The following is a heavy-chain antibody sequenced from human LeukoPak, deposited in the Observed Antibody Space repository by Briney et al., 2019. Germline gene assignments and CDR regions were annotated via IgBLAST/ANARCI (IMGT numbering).Heavy chain of an antibody. D-gene: IGHD3-10*01. J-gene: IGHJ3*01. CDR1: GFTFSGSA. CDR2: IRSKANSYAT. V-gene: IGHV3-73*01. CDR3: TRGYYYGSGSYQND. Sequence: PGGSLRLSCAASGFTFSGSAMHWVRQASGKGLEWVGRIRSKANSYATAYAASVKGRFTISRDDSKNTAYLQMNSLNTEDTAVYYCTRGYYYGSGSYQNDWGQGTMVTVSS.